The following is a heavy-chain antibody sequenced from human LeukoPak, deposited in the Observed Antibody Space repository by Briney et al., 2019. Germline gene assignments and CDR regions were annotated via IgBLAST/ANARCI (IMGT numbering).Heavy chain of an antibody. D-gene: IGHD6-13*01. CDR2: IYYSGST. CDR1: GDSISSYY. Sequence: PSETLSLTCTVSGDSISSYYWSWIRQPPGKGLEWIGYIYYSGSTNYNPSLKSRVTISVDTSKNQFSLKLSSVTAADTAVYFCARVQQQLVLDYWGQGTLVTVSS. V-gene: IGHV4-59*01. CDR3: ARVQQQLVLDY. J-gene: IGHJ4*02.